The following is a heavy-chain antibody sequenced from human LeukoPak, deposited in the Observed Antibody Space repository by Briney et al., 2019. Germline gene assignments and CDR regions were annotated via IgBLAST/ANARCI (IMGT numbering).Heavy chain of an antibody. D-gene: IGHD1-26*01. CDR1: GYSISSGYY. CDR3: ARDRGPGVGATGYYFHY. Sequence: SETLSLTCTVSGYSISSGYYWGWTRQPPGKGLEWIGSIYHSGSTYYNPSLKTRVTISVDTSKNQFSLKLSSVTAADTAVYYCARDRGPGVGATGYYFHYWGQGTLVTVSS. CDR2: IYHSGST. J-gene: IGHJ4*02. V-gene: IGHV4-38-2*02.